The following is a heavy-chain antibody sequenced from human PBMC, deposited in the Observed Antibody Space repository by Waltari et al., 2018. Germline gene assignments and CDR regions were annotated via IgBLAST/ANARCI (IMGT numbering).Heavy chain of an antibody. J-gene: IGHJ5*02. CDR1: GFTFINYD. CDR2: IGVAGDT. CDR3: TRGLKNWFDP. V-gene: IGHV3-13*01. Sequence: EVQLVGSGGGLVHPGGSLRLSCTASGFTFINYDMHWVRQVTGKGLEWVSGIGVAGDTYYADSVRGRFTISRQNVKNSLYLQMDSLRAEDTAVYYCTRGLKNWFDPWGQGILVTVSS.